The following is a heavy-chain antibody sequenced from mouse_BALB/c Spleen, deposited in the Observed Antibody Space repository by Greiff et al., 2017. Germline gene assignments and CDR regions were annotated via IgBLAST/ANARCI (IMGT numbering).Heavy chain of an antibody. Sequence: VQLQQSGPGLVKPSQSLSLTCTVTGYSITSDYAWYWIRQFPGNKLEWMGYISYSGSTSYNPSLKSRISITRDTSKNQFFLQLNSVTTEDTATYNCARRADEYDRFAYWGQGNLVTVSA. CDR3: ARRADEYDRFAY. CDR1: GYSITSDYA. CDR2: ISYSGST. D-gene: IGHD2-4*01. J-gene: IGHJ3*01. V-gene: IGHV3-2*02.